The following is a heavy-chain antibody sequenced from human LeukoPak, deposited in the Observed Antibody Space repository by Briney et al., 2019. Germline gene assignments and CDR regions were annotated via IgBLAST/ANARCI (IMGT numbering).Heavy chain of an antibody. D-gene: IGHD3-10*01. CDR1: GFTFSGYW. CDR2: INEHASIT. J-gene: IGHJ4*02. V-gene: IGHV3-74*01. CDR3: ARDVASSGSL. Sequence: GGSLRLSCAASGFTFSGYWMHWVRQVPGKGLVWVARINEHASITDYADSVKDRFTVSRDHAWNTLYLQMNSLRAEDTAVYYCARDVASSGSLWGQGTLITVSS.